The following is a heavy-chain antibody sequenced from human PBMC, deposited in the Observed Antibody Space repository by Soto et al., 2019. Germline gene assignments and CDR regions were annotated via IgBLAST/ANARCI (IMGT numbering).Heavy chain of an antibody. J-gene: IGHJ4*02. CDR3: TRSITGCSYADS. CDR1: GFTFSTYW. D-gene: IGHD2-2*01. CDR2: INGDGSDT. V-gene: IGHV3-74*01. Sequence: EVQLVESGGVLVQPGGSLRLSCAASGFTFSTYWMHWVRQAPGKGLVWVSRINGDGSDTVYADSVKGRFTISRDNAKNTLYLQMTSLSAEDTAVYYCTRSITGCSYADSWGRGTLVTVSS.